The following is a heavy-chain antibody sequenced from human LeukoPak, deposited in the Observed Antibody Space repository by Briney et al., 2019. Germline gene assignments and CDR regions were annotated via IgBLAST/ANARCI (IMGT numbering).Heavy chain of an antibody. Sequence: SETLSLTCAVSGYSISSGYYWGWIRQPPGKGLEWIGSIYHSGSTYYHPSLKSRVTISVDTSKNQFSLKLSSVTAADTAVYYCARDRYDYVWGSYRLSFDPWGQGTLVTVSS. J-gene: IGHJ5*02. D-gene: IGHD3-16*02. V-gene: IGHV4-38-2*02. CDR2: IYHSGST. CDR1: GYSISSGYY. CDR3: ARDRYDYVWGSYRLSFDP.